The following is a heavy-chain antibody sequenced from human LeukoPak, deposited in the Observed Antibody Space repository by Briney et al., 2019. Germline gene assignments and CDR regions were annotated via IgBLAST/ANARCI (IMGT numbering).Heavy chain of an antibody. J-gene: IGHJ4*02. Sequence: GGSLRLSCAASGFTFSSYAMSWVRQAPGKGLEWVSAISGSGGSTYYADSVKGRFTISRDNSKNTLYLQMSSLRAEDTAVYYCAKDSTMIVVVYYFDYWGQGTLVTVSS. CDR2: ISGSGGST. D-gene: IGHD3-22*01. CDR3: AKDSTMIVVVYYFDY. V-gene: IGHV3-23*01. CDR1: GFTFSSYA.